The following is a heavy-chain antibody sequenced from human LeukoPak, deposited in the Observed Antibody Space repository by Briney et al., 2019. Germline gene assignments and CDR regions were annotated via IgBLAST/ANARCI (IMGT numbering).Heavy chain of an antibody. J-gene: IGHJ3*01. V-gene: IGHV4-30-2*01. Sequence: SQTLSLTCTVSGGSISSADYYWTWIRQPPGKGLEWIGYISHSGGTYYNSSLLSRVTISADTSKNQFFLTLGSVTAADTAVYFCARDHIALATAAKKDALDFWGQGTAVIVSS. CDR1: GGSISSADYY. CDR2: ISHSGGT. CDR3: ARDHIALATAAKKDALDF. D-gene: IGHD6-13*01.